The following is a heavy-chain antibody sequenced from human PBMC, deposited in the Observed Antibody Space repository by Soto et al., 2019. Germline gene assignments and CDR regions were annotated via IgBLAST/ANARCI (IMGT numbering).Heavy chain of an antibody. CDR3: AVGIAVAGGGFDL. J-gene: IGHJ2*01. V-gene: IGHV3-48*04. CDR1: GFRFSSYS. D-gene: IGHD6-19*01. Sequence: EVQLVESGGGLVQPGGSLRLSCAASGFRFSSYSMNWVRQAPGKGPEWVSYIDHSSSSVRYVDSVEGRFTISRDNAKDSLSLQMNSLRVEDTAMYYCAVGIAVAGGGFDLWGRGTLVTVSS. CDR2: IDHSSSSV.